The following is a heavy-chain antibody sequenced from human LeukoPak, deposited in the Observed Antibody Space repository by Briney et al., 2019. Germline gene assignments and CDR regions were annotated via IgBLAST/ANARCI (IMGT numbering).Heavy chain of an antibody. J-gene: IGHJ4*02. Sequence: PGGSLRLSCAASGFTFSSYGAHWVRQAPGKGLEWVAFIRYDGIIKYYADSVKGRFTISRDNSKNTLYLQMNSLRVEDTAVYYCGKGGSSSWDYFDYWGQGTLVTVSS. D-gene: IGHD6-13*01. CDR1: GFTFSSYG. V-gene: IGHV3-30*02. CDR3: GKGGSSSWDYFDY. CDR2: IRYDGIIK.